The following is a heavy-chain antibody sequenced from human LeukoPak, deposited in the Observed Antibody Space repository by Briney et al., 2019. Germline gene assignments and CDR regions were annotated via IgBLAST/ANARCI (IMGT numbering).Heavy chain of an antibody. D-gene: IGHD2-2*01. CDR3: AKGRYCSSTSCYEAGGDY. Sequence: GGSLRLSCAASGFTFSSYAMSWVRQAPGKGREWVSAISGSGGSTYYADSVKGRFTISRDNSKNTLYLQMNSLRAEDTAVYYCAKGRYCSSTSCYEAGGDYWGQGTLVTVSS. J-gene: IGHJ4*02. CDR1: GFTFSSYA. V-gene: IGHV3-23*01. CDR2: ISGSGGST.